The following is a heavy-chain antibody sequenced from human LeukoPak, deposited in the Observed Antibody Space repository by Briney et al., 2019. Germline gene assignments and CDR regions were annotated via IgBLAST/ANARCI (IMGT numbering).Heavy chain of an antibody. CDR2: ISSRSSSI. J-gene: IGHJ4*02. CDR1: GFSFSSYG. D-gene: IGHD4-17*01. V-gene: IGHV3-21*01. CDR3: AREPTVTTSGY. Sequence: GGSLGLSCAASGFSFSSYGMNWVRQAPGKGLEWVSSISSRSSSIYYADSVKGRFTISRDDAKNSLYLQMNSLRAEDTAIYYCAREPTVTTSGYWGQGTLVTASS.